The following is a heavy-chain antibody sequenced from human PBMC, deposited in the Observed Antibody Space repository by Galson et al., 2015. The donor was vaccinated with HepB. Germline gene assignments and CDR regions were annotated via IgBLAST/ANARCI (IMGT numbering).Heavy chain of an antibody. J-gene: IGHJ4*02. D-gene: IGHD3-22*01. Sequence: SLRLSCAVSGFTFDDYGMHWVRQTPGKGLEWISLISWDGGTTYYADSVRGRFTISRDNSKNSLYLQMNSLRTEDTALYYCAKDMGKFYYDSSGFDYWGQGTLVTVSS. CDR3: AKDMGKFYYDSSGFDY. CDR1: GFTFDDYG. CDR2: ISWDGGTT. V-gene: IGHV3-43*01.